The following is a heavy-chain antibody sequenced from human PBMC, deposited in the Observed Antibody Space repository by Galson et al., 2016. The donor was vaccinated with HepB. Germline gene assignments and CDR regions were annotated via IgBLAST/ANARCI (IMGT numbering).Heavy chain of an antibody. Sequence: SVKVSCKASGYTFTTYNMHWVRQAPGQGLEWVGLIDLNNGNTNCAQKFQGRLTVTWDTSTSTVYMDLSSMRSEDTAFYQCVIEPTGSGSFDYWGQGTLVTVSS. J-gene: IGHJ4*02. V-gene: IGHV1-46*01. CDR1: GYTFTTYN. D-gene: IGHD6-19*01. CDR2: IDLNNGNT. CDR3: VIEPTGSGSFDY.